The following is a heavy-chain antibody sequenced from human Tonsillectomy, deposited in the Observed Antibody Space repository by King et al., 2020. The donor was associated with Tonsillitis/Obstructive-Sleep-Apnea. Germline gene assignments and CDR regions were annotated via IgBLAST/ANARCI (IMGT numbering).Heavy chain of an antibody. Sequence: VQLQQWGAGLLKPSETLSLTCAVYGGSFSGYYWNWIRQPPGKGLEWIGEISHSGSTNHNPSLKSRVTISVDTSKNQFSLKLSSVTAADTATYYCARGRTGNNGRLFDSWGQGTLVTVSS. CDR3: ARGRTGNNGRLFDS. CDR1: GGSFSGYY. CDR2: ISHSGST. J-gene: IGHJ4*02. D-gene: IGHD1/OR15-1a*01. V-gene: IGHV4-34*01.